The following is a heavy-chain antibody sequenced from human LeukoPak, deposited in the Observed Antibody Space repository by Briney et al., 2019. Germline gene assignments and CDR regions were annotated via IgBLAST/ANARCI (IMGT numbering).Heavy chain of an antibody. CDR2: IYSRGST. CDR3: ARETPRPDY. CDR1: GGSISSGSYY. V-gene: IGHV4-61*02. Sequence: SETLSLTCTVSGGSISSGSYYWSWIRQPAGKGLEWIRRIYSRGSTTYNPSLKSRVTISLDTSKNQCSLKLSSVSAADTAVYYLARETPRPDYWGQGTLVTVSS. D-gene: IGHD2-15*01. J-gene: IGHJ4*02.